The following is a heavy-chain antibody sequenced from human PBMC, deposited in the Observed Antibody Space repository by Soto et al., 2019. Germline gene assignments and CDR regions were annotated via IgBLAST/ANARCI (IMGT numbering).Heavy chain of an antibody. CDR2: INTKSGDT. CDR1: GYTFAYYY. J-gene: IGHJ5*02. Sequence: QVQLVQSGAEVKKPGASVKVSCKASGYTFAYYYMHWGRQAPGQGLEWMGWINTKSGDTNYAQKFQGRVTMTRDTSIGTAYMELSRLRSDDTAVYYCARNNYNFWSTIRGEGKTWFEPWGQGTLVTVSS. V-gene: IGHV1-2*02. CDR3: ARNNYNFWSTIRGEGKTWFEP. D-gene: IGHD3-3*01.